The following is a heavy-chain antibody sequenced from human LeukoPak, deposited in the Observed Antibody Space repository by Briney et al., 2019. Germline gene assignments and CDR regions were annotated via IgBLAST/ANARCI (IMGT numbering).Heavy chain of an antibody. J-gene: IGHJ4*02. V-gene: IGHV1-69*04. Sequence: SVKVSCKASGGTFSSYAISWVRQAPGQGLEWMGRIIPILGIANYAQKFQGRVTITADKSTSTAYMELSSLRSEDTAVYYCARLIVGADTGDQRYFDYWGQGTLVTVSS. D-gene: IGHD1-26*01. CDR1: GGTFSSYA. CDR2: IIPILGIA. CDR3: ARLIVGADTGDQRYFDY.